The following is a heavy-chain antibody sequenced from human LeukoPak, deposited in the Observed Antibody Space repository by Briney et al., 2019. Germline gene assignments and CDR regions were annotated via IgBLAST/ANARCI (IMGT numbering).Heavy chain of an antibody. V-gene: IGHV3-73*01. CDR3: TSRVIVDY. D-gene: IGHD5/OR15-5a*01. Sequence: PGGSLRLSCVASGFTFSGSAMHWVRQASGKGLEWVGRIRSKANSYATAYAASVKGRFTISRDDSKNTAYLQINSLKTEDTAVYYCTSRVIVDYWAREPWSPSPQ. CDR2: IRSKANSYAT. J-gene: IGHJ4*02. CDR1: GFTFSGSA.